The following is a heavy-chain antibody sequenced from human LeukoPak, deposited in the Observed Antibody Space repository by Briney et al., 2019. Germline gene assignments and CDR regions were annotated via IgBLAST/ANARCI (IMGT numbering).Heavy chain of an antibody. J-gene: IGHJ5*02. CDR3: ATRLLLSNWFDP. CDR2: FDPEDGET. CDR1: GCTLTELS. V-gene: IGHV1-24*01. D-gene: IGHD1-26*01. Sequence: ASVKVSCKVSGCTLTELSVHWVRQAPGKGLEWMGGFDPEDGETIYAQKFQGRVTMTEDTSTDTAYMELSSLRSEDTAVYYCATRLLLSNWFDPWGQGTLVTVSS.